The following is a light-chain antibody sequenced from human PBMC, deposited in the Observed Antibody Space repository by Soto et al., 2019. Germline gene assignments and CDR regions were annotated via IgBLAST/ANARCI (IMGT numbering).Light chain of an antibody. CDR3: QQRSNWPPTT. Sequence: EIVLTQSPATLSLSPGERATLCCRASQSVSSYLAWYQQKPGQAPRLLIYDASNRATGIPARFSGSGSGTDFTLTISSLEPEDFAVYYCQQRSNWPPTTFGQGTRLEI. V-gene: IGKV3-11*01. J-gene: IGKJ5*01. CDR2: DAS. CDR1: QSVSSY.